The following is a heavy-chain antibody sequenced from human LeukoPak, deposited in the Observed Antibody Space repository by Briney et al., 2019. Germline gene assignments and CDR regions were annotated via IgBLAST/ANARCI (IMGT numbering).Heavy chain of an antibody. D-gene: IGHD6-19*01. J-gene: IGHJ4*02. CDR1: GFTFDDYA. CDR3: AKEGSSGWYDY. Sequence: SGRSLRLSCAASGFTFDDYAMHWVRQAPGKGLELVSGISWNSGSIGYADSVKGRFTISRDNAKNSLYLQMNSLRDEDMALYYCAKEGSSGWYDYWGQGTLVTVSS. V-gene: IGHV3-9*03. CDR2: ISWNSGSI.